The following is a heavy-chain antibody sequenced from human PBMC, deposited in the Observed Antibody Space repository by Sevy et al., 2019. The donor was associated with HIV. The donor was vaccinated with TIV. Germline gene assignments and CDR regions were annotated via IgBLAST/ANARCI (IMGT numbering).Heavy chain of an antibody. D-gene: IGHD2-8*01. J-gene: IGHJ4*02. CDR2: LSFGCGKI. V-gene: IGHV3-23*01. Sequence: GGSRRLSCAASGSAFYNYSMSWIRQAQGKGLGWVATLSFGCGKINYADSVKGRFTISRDNSKNSFYLQMDNLRVEDTALYYCAREGCTRPHDYWGQGTRVTVSS. CDR1: GSAFYNYS. CDR3: AREGCTRPHDY.